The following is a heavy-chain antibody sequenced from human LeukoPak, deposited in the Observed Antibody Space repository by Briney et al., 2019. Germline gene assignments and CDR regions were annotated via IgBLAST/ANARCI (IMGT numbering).Heavy chain of an antibody. CDR2: ISRTSEST. CDR1: GFSFNTYS. V-gene: IGHV3-21*01. D-gene: IGHD1-7*01. Sequence: AGGSLRLSCAASGFSFNTYSMTWVRQAPGKGLEWVSIISRTSESTFYADSVKGRFTISSDNAKNSLYLQMNGLRADDTATYYCARGATDTTRWFDPWGQGTLVTVSS. J-gene: IGHJ5*02. CDR3: ARGATDTTRWFDP.